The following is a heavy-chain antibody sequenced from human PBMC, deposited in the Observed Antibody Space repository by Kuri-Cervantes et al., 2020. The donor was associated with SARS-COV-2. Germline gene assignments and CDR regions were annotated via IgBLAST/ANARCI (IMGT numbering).Heavy chain of an antibody. V-gene: IGHV3-30-3*01. CDR2: ISYDGSNK. J-gene: IGHJ6*03. Sequence: GGSLRLSCAASGFTFSSYAMHWVRQAPGKGLEWVAVISYDGSNKYYADSVKGRFTISRDNSKNTLYLQMNSLRAEDTAVYYCANNWLFPGDYYYYMDVWGKGTTVTVSS. CDR1: GFTFSSYA. CDR3: ANNWLFPGDYYYYMDV. D-gene: IGHD3-9*01.